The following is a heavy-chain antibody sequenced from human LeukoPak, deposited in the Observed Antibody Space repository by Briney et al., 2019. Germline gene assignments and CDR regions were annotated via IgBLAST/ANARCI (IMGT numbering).Heavy chain of an antibody. CDR1: GYTFTSYY. V-gene: IGHV1-46*01. J-gene: IGHJ4*02. CDR3: ARADPANQDYYDSSGYHDY. D-gene: IGHD3-22*01. CDR2: INPSGGST. Sequence: ASVKVSCKASGYTFTSYYMHWVRQAPGQGLEWMGIINPSGGSTSYAQKFQGRVTMTRDMSTSTVYMELSSLRSEDTAVYYCARADPANQDYYDSSGYHDYWAREPWSPSPQ.